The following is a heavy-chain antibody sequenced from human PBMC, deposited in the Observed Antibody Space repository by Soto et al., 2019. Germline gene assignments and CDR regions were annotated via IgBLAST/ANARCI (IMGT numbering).Heavy chain of an antibody. CDR3: ASYDFWCGPGSRPKKDYYYGMDV. V-gene: IGHV1-69*01. CDR2: IIPIFGTA. J-gene: IGHJ6*02. CDR1: GGTFSSYA. D-gene: IGHD3-3*01. Sequence: QVQLVQSGAEVKKPGSSVKVSCKASGGTFSSYAISWVRQAPGQGLEWMGGIIPIFGTANYAQKFQGRVTITADESTSTAYMELSSLRSEDTAVYYCASYDFWCGPGSRPKKDYYYGMDVWGQGTTVTVSS.